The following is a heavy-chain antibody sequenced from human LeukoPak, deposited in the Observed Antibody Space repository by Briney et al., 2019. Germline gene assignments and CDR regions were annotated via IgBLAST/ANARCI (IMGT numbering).Heavy chain of an antibody. J-gene: IGHJ4*02. D-gene: IGHD3-3*01. CDR1: GGSISSYY. Sequence: SETLSLTCTVSGGSISSYYWSWIRQPPGKGLEWIGYIYHSGSTYYNPSLKSRVTISVDRSKNQFSLKLSSVTAADTAVYYCARGGLPYDFWSGYYRYWGQGTLVTVSS. CDR3: ARGGLPYDFWSGYYRY. CDR2: IYHSGST. V-gene: IGHV4-59*12.